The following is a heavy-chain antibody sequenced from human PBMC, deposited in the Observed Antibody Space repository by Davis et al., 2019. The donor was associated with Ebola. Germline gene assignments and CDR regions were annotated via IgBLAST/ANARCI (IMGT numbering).Heavy chain of an antibody. J-gene: IGHJ6*02. V-gene: IGHV3-23*01. Sequence: PGGSLRLSCAASGFTFSSYAMSWVRQAPGKGLEWVSAISGSGGSTYYADSVKGRFTISRDNAKNSLYLQMNSLRAEDTAVYYCARDTAAAGTSATLGYGMDVWGQGTTVTVSS. D-gene: IGHD6-13*01. CDR2: ISGSGGST. CDR3: ARDTAAAGTSATLGYGMDV. CDR1: GFTFSSYA.